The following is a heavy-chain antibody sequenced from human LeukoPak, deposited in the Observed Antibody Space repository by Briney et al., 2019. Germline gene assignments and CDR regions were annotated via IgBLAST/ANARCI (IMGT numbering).Heavy chain of an antibody. V-gene: IGHV4-39*07. CDR3: ARAPTYCGGDCPPNY. J-gene: IGHJ4*02. CDR2: IYYSGST. D-gene: IGHD2-21*02. Sequence: SETLSLTCTVSGGSLSSSSYYWGWLRQPPGKGLEWVGSIYYSGSTYYNPSLKSRVTISVDTSKNQFSLKLSSVTAADTAVYYCARAPTYCGGDCPPNYWGQGTLVTVSS. CDR1: GGSLSSSSYY.